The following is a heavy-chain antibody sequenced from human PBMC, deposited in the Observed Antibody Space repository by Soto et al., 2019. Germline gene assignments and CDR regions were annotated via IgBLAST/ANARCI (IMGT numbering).Heavy chain of an antibody. CDR1: GFTFSSYG. Sequence: PGGSLRLSCTASGFTFSSYGMHWLRQAPGKGLEWVAVIWYYGSNKYYADSVKGRFTIVRDNSKNTLYLQMNRLSAENTAVYYCARDLCSSSVDYYYGMDVWGQGTTVTVSS. J-gene: IGHJ6*02. CDR3: ARDLCSSSVDYYYGMDV. CDR2: IWYYGSNK. V-gene: IGHV3-33*01. D-gene: IGHD6-6*01.